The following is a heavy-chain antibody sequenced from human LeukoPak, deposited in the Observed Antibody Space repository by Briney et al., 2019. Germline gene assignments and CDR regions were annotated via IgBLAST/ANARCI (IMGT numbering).Heavy chain of an antibody. CDR3: ARDLLDYGGNSHYYGMDV. CDR2: ISSSGSTI. J-gene: IGHJ6*02. Sequence: GGSLRLSCAASGFTFSDYYMSWTRQAPGKGLEWVSYISSSGSTIYYADSVKGRFTISRDNAKNSLYLQMNSLRAEDTAVYYCARDLLDYGGNSHYYGMDVWGQGTTVTVSS. V-gene: IGHV3-11*01. CDR1: GFTFSDYY. D-gene: IGHD4-23*01.